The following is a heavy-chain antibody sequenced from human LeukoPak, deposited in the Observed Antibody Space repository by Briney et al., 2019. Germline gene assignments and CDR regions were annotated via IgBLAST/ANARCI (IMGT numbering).Heavy chain of an antibody. CDR1: GFTVSSSY. Sequence: GGSLRLSCAASGFTVSSSYMSWVRQSPGKGLEWVSVIYSGGSTYYADSVKGRFTISRDNSKNTLYLQMNSLRAEDTAVYYCARRRGYSGYDYWGQGTLVTVSS. V-gene: IGHV3-66*01. CDR2: IYSGGST. J-gene: IGHJ4*02. D-gene: IGHD5-12*01. CDR3: ARRRGYSGYDY.